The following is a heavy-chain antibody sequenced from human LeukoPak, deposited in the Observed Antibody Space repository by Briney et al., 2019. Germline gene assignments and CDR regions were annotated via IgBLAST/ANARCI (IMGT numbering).Heavy chain of an antibody. J-gene: IGHJ3*02. Sequence: SETLSLTCTVSGGSISSYYWSWIRQPAGKGLEWIGRIYTSGSTNYNPSLKSRVTMSVDTSKNQFSLKLSSVTAADTAVYYCARGGDYYDSSGYFQIPDDAFDIWGQGTMATVSS. D-gene: IGHD3-22*01. V-gene: IGHV4-4*07. CDR3: ARGGDYYDSSGYFQIPDDAFDI. CDR1: GGSISSYY. CDR2: IYTSGST.